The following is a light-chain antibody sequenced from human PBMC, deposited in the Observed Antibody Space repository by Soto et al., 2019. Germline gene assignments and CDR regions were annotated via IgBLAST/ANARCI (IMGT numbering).Light chain of an antibody. CDR3: QQYNKWPPIT. CDR2: GAS. J-gene: IGKJ5*01. Sequence: EIVMKQPPATLSVSPGESATLSCRASQSVSSNLAWYQQKPGQAPRLLIYGASTRATGIPARFSGSGSGTEFTLTISSLQSEDFAIYYCQQYNKWPPITFGQGTRLEIK. V-gene: IGKV3-15*01. CDR1: QSVSSN.